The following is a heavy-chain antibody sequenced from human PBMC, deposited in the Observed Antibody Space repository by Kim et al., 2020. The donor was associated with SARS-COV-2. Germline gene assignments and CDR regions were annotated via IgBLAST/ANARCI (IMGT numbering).Heavy chain of an antibody. D-gene: IGHD3-10*01. Sequence: RFTISRDNSKNTLYLQMNSLRAEDTAVYYCAKARVRYYYGSGSFDYFDYWGQGTLVTVSS. J-gene: IGHJ4*02. CDR3: AKARVRYYYGSGSFDYFDY. V-gene: IGHV3-23*01.